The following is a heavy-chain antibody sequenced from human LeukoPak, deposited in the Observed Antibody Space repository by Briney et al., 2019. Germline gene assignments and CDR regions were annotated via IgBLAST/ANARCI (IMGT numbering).Heavy chain of an antibody. CDR1: GGSISSSSYY. Sequence: SETLSLTCTVSGGSISSSSYYWGWIRQPPGKGLEWIGSIYYSGRTYYNPSLKSRVTISVDTSKNQFSLKLSSVTAADTAVYYCATGLGYYFDYWGQGTLVTVSS. J-gene: IGHJ4*02. D-gene: IGHD3-16*01. V-gene: IGHV4-39*01. CDR3: ATGLGYYFDY. CDR2: IYYSGRT.